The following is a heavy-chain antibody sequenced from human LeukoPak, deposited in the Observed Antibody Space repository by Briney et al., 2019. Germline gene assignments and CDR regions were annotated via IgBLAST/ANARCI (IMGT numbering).Heavy chain of an antibody. Sequence: ASVKVSCKASGYTFTSYGISWVRQAPGQGLEWMGWISAYNGNTNYAQKLQGRVTMTTDTSTSTAYMKLRSLRSDDTAVYYCARESPFSSSATEDYYYGMDVWGQGTTVTVSS. CDR2: ISAYNGNT. CDR3: ARESPFSSSATEDYYYGMDV. V-gene: IGHV1-18*01. CDR1: GYTFTSYG. D-gene: IGHD6-6*01. J-gene: IGHJ6*02.